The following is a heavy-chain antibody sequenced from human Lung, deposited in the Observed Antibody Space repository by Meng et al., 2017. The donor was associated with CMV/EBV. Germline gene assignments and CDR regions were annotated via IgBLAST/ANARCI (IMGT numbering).Heavy chain of an antibody. V-gene: IGHV4-39*07. J-gene: IGHJ5*02. CDR3: ARVWANGEGWFDP. D-gene: IGHD2-8*01. Sequence: QLQRQGPGPGLVKPSATLSLTCTVSGGSIRSSSHYWGWIRQPPGKGLEWIGNIYYSGLTSYNPSLKSRVTISVDTSKNQFSLKLSSVTAADTAVFYCARVWANGEGWFDPWGQGTLVTVSS. CDR2: IYYSGLT. CDR1: GGSIRSSSHY.